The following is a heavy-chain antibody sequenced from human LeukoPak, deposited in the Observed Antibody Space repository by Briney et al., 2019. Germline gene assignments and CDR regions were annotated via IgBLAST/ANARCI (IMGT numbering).Heavy chain of an antibody. D-gene: IGHD1-14*01. Sequence: TTVKVSCKASGYTFTNYGISWVRQAPGQGLEWMSWISANNGETRYAQNFQGRVTMTTDTSTTTACMELRSLRSDDTAVYYCARVPPSAHQVFSSDYWGQGTQVTVSS. J-gene: IGHJ4*02. CDR3: ARVPPSAHQVFSSDY. CDR1: GYTFTNYG. CDR2: ISANNGET. V-gene: IGHV1-18*04.